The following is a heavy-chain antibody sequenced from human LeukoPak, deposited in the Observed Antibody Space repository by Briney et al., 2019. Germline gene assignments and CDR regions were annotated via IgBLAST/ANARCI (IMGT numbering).Heavy chain of an antibody. CDR3: AKGTSFVITFGGLIADY. CDR1: GFTFSNYA. D-gene: IGHD3-16*02. V-gene: IGHV3-23*01. J-gene: IGHJ4*02. Sequence: GGSLRLSCAASGFTFSNYAMSWVRQAPGKGLEWVSVISGSGVSIDYADSVKGRFTISRDNSKNTLYLQMNTLGAEDTAIYYCAKGTSFVITFGGLIADYWGQGTLVTVSS. CDR2: ISGSGVSI.